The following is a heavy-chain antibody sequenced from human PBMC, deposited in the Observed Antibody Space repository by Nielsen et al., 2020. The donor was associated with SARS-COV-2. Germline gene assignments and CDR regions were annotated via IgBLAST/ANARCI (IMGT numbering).Heavy chain of an antibody. V-gene: IGHV4-34*01. CDR2: IYYSGST. CDR1: GGSFSGYY. D-gene: IGHD6-19*01. J-gene: IGHJ4*02. CDR3: ATQRVAGPLN. Sequence: GSLRLSCAVYGGSFSGYYWSWIRQHPGKGLEWIGYIYYSGSTYYNPSLKSRVTISVDTSKNHFSLKLSSVTAADTAVYYCATQRVAGPLNWGQGTLVPVSS.